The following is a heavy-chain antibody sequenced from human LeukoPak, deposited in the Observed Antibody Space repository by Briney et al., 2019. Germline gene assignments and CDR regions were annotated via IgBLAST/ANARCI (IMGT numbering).Heavy chain of an antibody. CDR3: ARPPAPAPQQPNPYYGMDV. D-gene: IGHD6-13*01. Sequence: ASVKVSCKASGYTFTGYYIHWLRQAPGQGLEWMGWISPNSGGTNFAQKFQGRVTMTRDTSTSTVYMELSSLRSEDTAVYYCARPPAPAPQQPNPYYGMDVWGQGTTVTVSS. J-gene: IGHJ6*02. CDR1: GYTFTGYY. V-gene: IGHV1-2*02. CDR2: ISPNSGGT.